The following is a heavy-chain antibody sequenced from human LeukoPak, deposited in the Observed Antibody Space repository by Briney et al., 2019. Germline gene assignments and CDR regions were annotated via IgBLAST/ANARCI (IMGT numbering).Heavy chain of an antibody. CDR3: ARDSSSCYFGFDY. D-gene: IGHD6-13*01. CDR1: RFTVSSNY. V-gene: IGHV3-66*01. CDR2: IYSGGST. J-gene: IGHJ4*02. Sequence: GGSLRLSCTAYRFTVSSNYMSWVRQAPGKGLEWISVIYSGGSTYYADSVKGRFTISRDNSKNTLYPQMNSLGAEDTAVHYCARDSSSCYFGFDYWGQGTLVTVSS.